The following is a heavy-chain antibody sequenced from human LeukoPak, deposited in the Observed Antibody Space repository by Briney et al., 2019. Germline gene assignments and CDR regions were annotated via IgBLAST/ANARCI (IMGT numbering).Heavy chain of an antibody. J-gene: IGHJ4*02. Sequence: SETLSPTCTVSGGSISSYYWSWIRQPPGKGLEWIGYIYYSGSTNYNPSLKSRVTISVDTSKNQFSLKLSSVTAADTAVYYCARGIEMATVYFDYWGQGTLVTVSS. V-gene: IGHV4-59*01. CDR3: ARGIEMATVYFDY. D-gene: IGHD5-24*01. CDR1: GGSISSYY. CDR2: IYYSGST.